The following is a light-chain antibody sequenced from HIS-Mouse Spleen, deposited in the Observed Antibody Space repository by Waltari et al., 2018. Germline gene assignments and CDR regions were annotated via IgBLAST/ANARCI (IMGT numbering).Light chain of an antibody. CDR2: KAS. V-gene: IGKV1-5*03. CDR1: QSISSW. CDR3: QQYDT. J-gene: IGKJ2*01. Sequence: DIQMTQSPSTLSASVGDRVTITCRASQSISSWLAWYQQKPGKAPKLLIYKASSLESGVPSRFSGSGSGTEFTLTISSLQPDDFATYYCQQYDTFGQGTKLEIK.